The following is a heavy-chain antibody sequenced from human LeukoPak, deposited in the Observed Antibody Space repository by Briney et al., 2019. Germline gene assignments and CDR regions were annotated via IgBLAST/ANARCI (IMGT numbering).Heavy chain of an antibody. D-gene: IGHD3-10*01. J-gene: IGHJ6*04. Sequence: SETLSLSCAVYGGSFSGYYWSWIRQPPGKGLEWIGEINHSGSTNYNPSLKSRVTVSVDTSKNQFSLKLSSVTAADTAVYYCARGRYGSGSYYNFYYYYGIDVWGKGTTVTVSS. CDR1: GGSFSGYY. CDR2: INHSGST. V-gene: IGHV4-34*01. CDR3: ARGRYGSGSYYNFYYYYGIDV.